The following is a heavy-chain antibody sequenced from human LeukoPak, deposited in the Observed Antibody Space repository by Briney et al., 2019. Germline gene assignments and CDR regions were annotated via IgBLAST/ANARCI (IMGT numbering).Heavy chain of an antibody. V-gene: IGHV4-59*01. J-gene: IGHJ4*02. CDR3: ARVKYYYDSSGPNSH. CDR1: GGSISSYY. CDR2: IYYSGST. D-gene: IGHD3-22*01. Sequence: SETLSLTCTVSGGSISSYYWSWIRQPPGKGLEWIGYIYYSGSTNYNPSLKSRVTISVDTSKNQFSLKLSSVTAADTAVYYCARVKYYYDSSGPNSHWGQGTLVTVSP.